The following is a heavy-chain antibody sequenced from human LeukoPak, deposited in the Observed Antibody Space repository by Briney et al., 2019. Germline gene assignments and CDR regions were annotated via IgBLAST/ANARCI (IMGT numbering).Heavy chain of an antibody. D-gene: IGHD3-10*02. CDR3: ARDGADCSGKNDYYSMDV. V-gene: IGHV1-18*01. CDR2: ISAYNGNT. J-gene: IGHJ6*02. Sequence: ASVNVSCKASGYTFTSYGISGLRQAPGQGVEWMGWISAYNGNTNYAQKLHGRVNMTTDTSTITTYRDKRRLRLDDKAVNYCARDGADCSGKNDYYSMDVWGQGTTVTVSS. CDR1: GYTFTSYG.